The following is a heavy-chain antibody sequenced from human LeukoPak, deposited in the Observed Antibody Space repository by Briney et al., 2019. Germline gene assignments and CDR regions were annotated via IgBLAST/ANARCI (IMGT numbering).Heavy chain of an antibody. CDR2: VNHGGDT. Sequence: SETLSLTCAVYNGSFSGYYWSWIRQSPEKGLEWIGEVNHGGDTNYNPSLRSRVTISLDTSKNHFSPKLRSVTAADTAVYNCARAAWNGGGGFDPWGQGTLVTVSS. V-gene: IGHV4-34*01. CDR3: ARAAWNGGGGFDP. CDR1: NGSFSGYY. D-gene: IGHD3-16*01. J-gene: IGHJ5*02.